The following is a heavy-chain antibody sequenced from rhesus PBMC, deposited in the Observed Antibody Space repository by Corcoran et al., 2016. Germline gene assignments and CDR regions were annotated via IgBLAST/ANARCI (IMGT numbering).Heavy chain of an antibody. CDR2: IYGGSTST. J-gene: IGHJ3*01. CDR3: ARAPNAFDF. Sequence: QVQLQESGPGGVKPSVTLSLTCAVSGASLSDSSRWSGVRQPPGKGLEWIGYIYGGSTSTNYNPSLKSRVTISKDTSKNQFSLKLSSVTAADTAVYYCARAPNAFDFWGQGLRVTVSS. CDR1: GASLSDSSR. V-gene: IGHV4S10*01.